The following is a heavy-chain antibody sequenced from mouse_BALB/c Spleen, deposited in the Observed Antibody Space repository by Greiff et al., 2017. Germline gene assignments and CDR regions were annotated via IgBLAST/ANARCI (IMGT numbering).Heavy chain of an antibody. CDR1: GFNIKDTY. V-gene: IGHV14-3*02. J-gene: IGHJ4*01. CDR2: IDPANGNT. Sequence: EVQLVESGAELVKPGASVKLSCTASGFNIKDTYMHWVKQRPEQGLEWIGRIDPANGNTKYDPKFQGKATITADTSSNTAYLQLSSLTSEDTAVYYCARGYDGYYAMDYWGQGTSVTVSS. CDR3: ARGYDGYYAMDY. D-gene: IGHD2-14*01.